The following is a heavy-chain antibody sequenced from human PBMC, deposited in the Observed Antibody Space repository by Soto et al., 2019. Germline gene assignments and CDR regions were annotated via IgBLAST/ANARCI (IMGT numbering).Heavy chain of an antibody. V-gene: IGHV3-30-3*01. J-gene: IGHJ6*02. CDR2: ISYDGSNK. CDR3: ARDFGYGGNPGYYYYGMDV. CDR1: GFTFSSYA. Sequence: GGSLRLSCAASGFTFSSYAMHWVRQAPGKGLEWVAVISYDGSNKYYADSVKGRFTISRDNSKNTLYLQMNSLRAEDTAVYYCARDFGYGGNPGYYYYGMDVWGQGTTVTVSS. D-gene: IGHD4-17*01.